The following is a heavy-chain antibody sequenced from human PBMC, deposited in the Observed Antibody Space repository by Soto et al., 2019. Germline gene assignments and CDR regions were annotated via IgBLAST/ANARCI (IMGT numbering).Heavy chain of an antibody. CDR1: GGSISSYY. D-gene: IGHD1-26*01. Sequence: QVQLQESGPGLVKPSETLSLTCTVSGGSISSYYWSWIRQPPGKGLEWIGYIYYSGSTNYNPSLKRRVTISVDTSKNQFSLKLSSVTAADTAVYYCARDLGRAFDYWGQGTLVTVSS. J-gene: IGHJ4*02. CDR3: ARDLGRAFDY. CDR2: IYYSGST. V-gene: IGHV4-59*01.